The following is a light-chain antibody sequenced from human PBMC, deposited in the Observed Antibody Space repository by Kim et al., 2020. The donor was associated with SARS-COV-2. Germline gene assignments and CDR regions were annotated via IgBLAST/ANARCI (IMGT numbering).Light chain of an antibody. V-gene: IGLV1-47*02. J-gene: IGLJ2*01. Sequence: GQKVTISCSGSSSNIGNNYVSWYQQFPGTAPKLLISDNNQRPSGIPDRFSGSKSGTSATLAITGLRSGDEAAYYGGAWDGSLSGVVFGGGTQLTVL. CDR1: SSNIGNNY. CDR2: DNN. CDR3: GAWDGSLSGVV.